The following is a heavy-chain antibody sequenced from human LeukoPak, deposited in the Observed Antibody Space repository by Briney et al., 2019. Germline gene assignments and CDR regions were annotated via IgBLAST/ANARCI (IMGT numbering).Heavy chain of an antibody. CDR3: ARSPRSGYFDY. CDR1: GFTFSSYA. CDR2: ISYDRSNK. J-gene: IGHJ4*02. D-gene: IGHD2-15*01. Sequence: GRSLRLSCAASGFTFSSYAMHWVRQAPGKGLEWVAVISYDRSNKYYADSVKGRFTISRDNSKNTLYLQMNSLRAEDTAVYYCARSPRSGYFDYWGQGTLVTVSS. V-gene: IGHV3-30-3*01.